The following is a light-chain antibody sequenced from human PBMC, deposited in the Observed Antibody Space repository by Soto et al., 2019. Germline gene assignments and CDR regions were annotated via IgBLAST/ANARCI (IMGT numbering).Light chain of an antibody. J-gene: IGKJ3*01. CDR2: DAS. CDR3: QQRSNWLFT. V-gene: IGKV3-11*01. Sequence: EIVLTQSPATLSLSPGERATLSCRASQSVSSYLVWYQQKPGQAPRLLIYDASNRATGIPARFSGSGSGTEFTLTISSLEPEDFAVYYCQQRSNWLFTFGPGTKVDIK. CDR1: QSVSSY.